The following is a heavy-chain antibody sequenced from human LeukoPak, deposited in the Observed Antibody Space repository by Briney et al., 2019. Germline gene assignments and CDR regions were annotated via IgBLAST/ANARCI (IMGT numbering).Heavy chain of an antibody. CDR2: INLNNGGT. CDR3: ARVDGGEWYYFDY. D-gene: IGHD2-8*02. CDR1: GYTFTGYY. V-gene: IGHV1-2*02. Sequence: ASVKVSCKASGYTFTGYYMHWVRQAPGQGLEWMGWINLNNGGTNYAQKFQGRVTMTLDTSISTAYMELSRLRSDDTAIYYCARVDGGEWYYFDYWGQGTLVTVSS. J-gene: IGHJ4*02.